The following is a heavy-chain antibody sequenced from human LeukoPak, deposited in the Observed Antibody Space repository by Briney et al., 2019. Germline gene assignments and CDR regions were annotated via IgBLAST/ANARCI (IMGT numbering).Heavy chain of an antibody. CDR3: AREMAIAAAGISWFAP. Sequence: PGGSLRLSCAASGFTVSSNYMSWVRQAPGKGLEWVSVIYSGGSTYYADSVKGRFTISRDNSKNTLYLQMNGLRAEDTAVYYCAREMAIAAAGISWFAPWGQGTLVTVSS. D-gene: IGHD6-25*01. CDR1: GFTVSSNY. V-gene: IGHV3-53*01. CDR2: IYSGGST. J-gene: IGHJ5*02.